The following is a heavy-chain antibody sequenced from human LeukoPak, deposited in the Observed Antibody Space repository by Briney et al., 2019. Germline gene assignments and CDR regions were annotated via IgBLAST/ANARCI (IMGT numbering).Heavy chain of an antibody. CDR3: AKRNYDFWSGYYRRAENHFDY. CDR2: ISGSGGGT. D-gene: IGHD3-3*01. V-gene: IGHV3-23*01. Sequence: GGSLTLSCAASGFTFSSYAMGWVRQAPGKGLEWVSPISGSGGGTYYPDSVKGRFTISRDNAKNILYLQMNSLRAEDTAVYYCAKRNYDFWSGYYRRAENHFDYWGQGTLVTVSS. CDR1: GFTFSSYA. J-gene: IGHJ4*02.